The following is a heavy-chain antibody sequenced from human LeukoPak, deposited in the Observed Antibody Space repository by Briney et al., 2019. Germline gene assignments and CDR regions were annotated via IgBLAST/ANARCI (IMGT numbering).Heavy chain of an antibody. J-gene: IGHJ4*02. Sequence: PSETLSLTCCVSGGSISSSSYYWGWIRQPPGKGLEWIGSIYYSGSTYYNPSLKSRVTIFVDTSKNQFSLKLSSVTAADTAVYYCARRGWGEYYFDYWGQGTLVTVSS. CDR1: GGSISSSSYY. CDR2: IYYSGST. D-gene: IGHD3-16*01. CDR3: ARRGWGEYYFDY. V-gene: IGHV4-39*01.